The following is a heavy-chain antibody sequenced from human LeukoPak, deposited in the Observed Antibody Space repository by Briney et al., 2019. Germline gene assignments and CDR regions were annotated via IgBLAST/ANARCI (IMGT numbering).Heavy chain of an antibody. J-gene: IGHJ3*02. CDR1: GFTFSSYS. CDR2: ISISSSGYI. CDR3: ASSRYEGGTFDI. Sequence: GGPLRLSCAASGFTFSSYSMNWVRQAPGKGLELVSYISISSSGYIYYADSVKGRFTISRDNAKNSLYLQMNSLRAEDTAVYYCASSRYEGGTFDIWGQGTLVTVSS. D-gene: IGHD3-16*01. V-gene: IGHV3-21*01.